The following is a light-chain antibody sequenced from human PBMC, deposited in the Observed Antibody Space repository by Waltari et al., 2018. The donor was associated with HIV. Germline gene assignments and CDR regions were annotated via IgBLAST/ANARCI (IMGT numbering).Light chain of an antibody. CDR3: QSYDSSNGVV. Sequence: NFMLTQPHSVSESPGKTVTIYCTRSSGSIASNYVQWYQQRPGSSPTTLIYEVNQRPSGVPDRFSGSIDSSSNSASLTISGLKTEDEADYYCQSYDSSNGVVFGGGTKLTVL. V-gene: IGLV6-57*01. CDR2: EVN. J-gene: IGLJ2*01. CDR1: SGSIASNY.